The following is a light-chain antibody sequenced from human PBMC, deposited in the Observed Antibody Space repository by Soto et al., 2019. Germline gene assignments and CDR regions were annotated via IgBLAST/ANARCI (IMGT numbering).Light chain of an antibody. V-gene: IGLV2-14*01. CDR2: DVS. J-gene: IGLJ2*01. CDR3: CSRTSYTGRGPLL. Sequence: QSALTQPASVSGSLGQSITISCTGTSGDVGAYNFVAWYQQHPGRAPKLVIYDVSNRPSGLSNRFSGSKSGNTAPLTISRLHAPDDAYYYCCSRTSYTGRGPLLFGGGTTLTVL. CDR1: SGDVGAYNF.